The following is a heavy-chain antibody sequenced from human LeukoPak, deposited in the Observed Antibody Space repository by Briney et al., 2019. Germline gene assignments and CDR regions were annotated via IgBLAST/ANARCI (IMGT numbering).Heavy chain of an antibody. CDR2: ISSSSYI. V-gene: IGHV3-21*01. Sequence: GGSLRLSCAASGFTFSSYSMNWVRQAPGEGLEWVSSISSSSYIYYADSVKGRFTISRDNAKNSLYLQMNSLRAEDTAVYYCARASITIFGVVQFDYWGQGTLVTVSS. D-gene: IGHD3-3*01. CDR1: GFTFSSYS. J-gene: IGHJ4*02. CDR3: ARASITIFGVVQFDY.